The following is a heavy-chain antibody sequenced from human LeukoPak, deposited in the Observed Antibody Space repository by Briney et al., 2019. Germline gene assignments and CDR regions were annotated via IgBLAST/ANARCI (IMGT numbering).Heavy chain of an antibody. J-gene: IGHJ4*02. CDR1: GFTFSSYS. D-gene: IGHD2-8*01. V-gene: IGHV3-23*01. CDR3: AKVDVMVYAPFDY. CDR2: ISGSGGST. Sequence: GGSLRLSCAASGFTFSSYSMNWVRQAPGKGLEWVSAISGSGGSTYYADSVKGRFTISRDNSKNTLYLQMNSLRAEDTAVYYCAKVDVMVYAPFDYWGQGTLVTVSS.